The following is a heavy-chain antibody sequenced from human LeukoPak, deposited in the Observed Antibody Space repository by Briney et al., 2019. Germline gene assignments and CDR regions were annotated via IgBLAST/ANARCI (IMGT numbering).Heavy chain of an antibody. D-gene: IGHD4-23*01. CDR3: ARRSMRWMDV. Sequence: SETLSLTCTVSGGSVTSSITSSYWSWIRQPPRKGLEWIGYIYYSGSTNYNPSLKSRVTTSIDTSKNQFSLKLSSVIAADTAVYYCARRSMRWMDVWGQGTTVIVSS. CDR1: GGSVTSSITSSY. V-gene: IGHV4-61*01. J-gene: IGHJ6*02. CDR2: IYYSGST.